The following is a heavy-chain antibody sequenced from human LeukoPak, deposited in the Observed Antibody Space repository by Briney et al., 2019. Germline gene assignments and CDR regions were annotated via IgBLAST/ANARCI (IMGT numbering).Heavy chain of an antibody. CDR3: AGNLLWFGESRFDY. J-gene: IGHJ4*02. D-gene: IGHD3-10*01. CDR2: ISSSSSYI. V-gene: IGHV3-21*01. Sequence: GGSLRLSCAASGFTFSSYSMNWVRQAPGKGLEWVSSISSSSSYIYYADSVKGRFTISRDNAKNSLYLQMNSRRAEDTAVYYCAGNLLWFGESRFDYWGQGTLVTVSS. CDR1: GFTFSSYS.